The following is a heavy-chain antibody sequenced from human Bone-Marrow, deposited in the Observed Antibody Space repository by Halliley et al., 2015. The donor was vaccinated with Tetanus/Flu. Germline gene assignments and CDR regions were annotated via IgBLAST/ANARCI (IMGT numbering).Heavy chain of an antibody. CDR3: ASSPRPYYFDY. CDR1: GNTFTYRH. CDR2: ITPFNGDA. V-gene: IGHV1-45*01. Sequence: QLVQSGAEVKKTGSSVKVSCKASGNTFTYRHLHWMRQAPGQALEWMGWITPFNGDANYAQKFQDRVAFSRDRSVSTAYMELSNLRSEVTAIFYCASSPRPYYFDYWGQGPLVPVSS. J-gene: IGHJ4*01.